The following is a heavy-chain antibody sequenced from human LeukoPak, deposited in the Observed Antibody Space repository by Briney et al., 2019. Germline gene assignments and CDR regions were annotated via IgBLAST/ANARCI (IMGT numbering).Heavy chain of an antibody. J-gene: IGHJ4*02. V-gene: IGHV4-39*01. CDR1: GGSISGSNHY. D-gene: IGHD1-14*01. CDR2: IYYSGTT. Sequence: PSETLSLTCTVSGGSISGSNHYWVWIRQPPGKGLECIGNIYYSGTTYYNPSLKSRVSISVDTSKNQFSLKLNSVTAADTAVYYCDGEREPRTSDYWGQGTLVTVSS. CDR3: DGEREPRTSDY.